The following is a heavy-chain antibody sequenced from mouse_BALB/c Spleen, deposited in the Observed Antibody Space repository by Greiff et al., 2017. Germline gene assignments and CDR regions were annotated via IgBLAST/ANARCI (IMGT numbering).Heavy chain of an antibody. V-gene: IGHV5-6-5*01. Sequence: EVQLVESGGGLVKPGGSLKLSCAASGFTFSSYAMSWVRQTPEKRLEWVASISSGGSTYYPDSVKGRFTISRDNARNILYLQMSSLRSEDTAMYYCARGDDGYYYYWGQGTTLTVSS. J-gene: IGHJ2*01. CDR1: GFTFSSYA. CDR3: ARGDDGYYYY. D-gene: IGHD2-3*01. CDR2: ISSGGST.